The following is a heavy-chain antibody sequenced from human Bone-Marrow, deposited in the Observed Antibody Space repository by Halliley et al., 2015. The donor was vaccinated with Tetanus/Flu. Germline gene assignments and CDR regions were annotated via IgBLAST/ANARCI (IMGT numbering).Heavy chain of an antibody. CDR3: ARGPSGVATIS. V-gene: IGHV3-53*01. Sequence: VQLVQSGGGLIQPGGSLRLSCAASGFTVSNNYMTWVRQAPGKGLEWVSLIYSGGDTLYADSVKGRFTISRDSFKNTLYLQMNSLRAEDTAVYYCARGPSGVATISGGQGTLVTVSS. J-gene: IGHJ1*01. CDR2: IYSGGDT. D-gene: IGHD3-3*01. CDR1: GFTVSNNY.